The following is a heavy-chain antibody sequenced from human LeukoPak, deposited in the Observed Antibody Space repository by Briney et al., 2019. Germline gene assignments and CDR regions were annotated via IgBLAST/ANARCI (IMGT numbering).Heavy chain of an antibody. Sequence: ASVKVSCKASGYTFTSYYMHWVRQAPGQGLEWMGIINPSGGSTSYAQKFQGRVTMTRDMSTSTVYMELSSLRSEDTAVYYCARDEGRTGVDYWGQGTLVTVSS. CDR3: ARDEGRTGVDY. V-gene: IGHV1-46*01. CDR2: INPSGGST. CDR1: GYTFTSYY. J-gene: IGHJ4*02. D-gene: IGHD1-14*01.